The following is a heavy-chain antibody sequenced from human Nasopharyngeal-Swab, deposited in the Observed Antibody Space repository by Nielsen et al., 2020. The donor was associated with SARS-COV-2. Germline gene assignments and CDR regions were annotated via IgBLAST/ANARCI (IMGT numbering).Heavy chain of an antibody. J-gene: IGHJ4*02. CDR3: ARASEGYGDYDY. Sequence: SETLSLTCTLSGGSISNYWSWIRQPPGKGLEWIGYIFYSGSTYYNPYLKSRVTISVDTPKNQFPLKLSSVTAADTAVYYCARASEGYGDYDYWGQGTLVTVSS. CDR2: IFYSGST. V-gene: IGHV4-59*13. D-gene: IGHD4-17*01. CDR1: GGSISNY.